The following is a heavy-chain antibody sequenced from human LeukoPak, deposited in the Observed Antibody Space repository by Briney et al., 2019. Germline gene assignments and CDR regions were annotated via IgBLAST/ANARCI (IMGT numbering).Heavy chain of an antibody. V-gene: IGHV4-30-2*01. D-gene: IGHD1-26*01. CDR2: IYHSGST. CDR3: AKDRESIVGATYLDY. Sequence: PSETLSLTCTVSGGSISSGAYYWSWIRQPPGKGLEWIGYIYHSGSTYYNPSLKSRVTISVDTSKNQFSLKLSSVTAADTAVYYCAKDRESIVGATYLDYWGQGTLVTVSS. J-gene: IGHJ4*02. CDR1: GGSISSGAYY.